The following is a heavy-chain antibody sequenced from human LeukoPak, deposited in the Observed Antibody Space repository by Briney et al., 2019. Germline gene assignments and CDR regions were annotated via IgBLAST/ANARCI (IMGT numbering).Heavy chain of an antibody. V-gene: IGHV3-23*01. D-gene: IGHD3-22*01. CDR2: ISGSGGST. J-gene: IGHJ4*02. Sequence: GGSLRLSCAASGFTFSSYAVSWVRQAPGKGLEWVSAISGSGGSTYYADSVKGRFTISRDNSKNTLYLQMNSLRAEDTAVYCCAKYNYYDSSGYNWGQGTLVTVSS. CDR1: GFTFSSYA. CDR3: AKYNYYDSSGYN.